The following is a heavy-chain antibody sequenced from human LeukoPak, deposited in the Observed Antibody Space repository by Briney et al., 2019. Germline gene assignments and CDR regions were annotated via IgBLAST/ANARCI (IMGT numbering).Heavy chain of an antibody. CDR2: VHYTGST. CDR1: GVSISNNYYY. J-gene: IGHJ4*02. V-gene: IGHV4-39*01. Sequence: RSSETLSLTCTVSGVSISNNYYYWAWIRQPPGKGLEMIGYVHYTGSTFYNSSLKSRVTISADTSLNQFSLSLTSVTTADTALYYLATRGLRRGAGFNLATHFDFWGQGTLVTVSS. D-gene: IGHD1-26*01. CDR3: ATRGLRRGAGFNLATHFDF.